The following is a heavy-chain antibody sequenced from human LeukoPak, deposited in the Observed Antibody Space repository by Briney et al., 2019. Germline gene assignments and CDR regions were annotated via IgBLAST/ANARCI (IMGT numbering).Heavy chain of an antibody. D-gene: IGHD2-21*01. V-gene: IGHV3-9*01. Sequence: GGSLRLSCAASGFTFDDYAMHWVRQAPGKGLEWVSGISWNSDTIAYADSVKGRFTISRDNAKNSLYLQMNSLRPEDTALYYCAKGFLYYYYYGMDVWGQGTTVTVSS. CDR3: AKGFLYYYYYGMDV. J-gene: IGHJ6*02. CDR1: GFTFDDYA. CDR2: ISWNSDTI.